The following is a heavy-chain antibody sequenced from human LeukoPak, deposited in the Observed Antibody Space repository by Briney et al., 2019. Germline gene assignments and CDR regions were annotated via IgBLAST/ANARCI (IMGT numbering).Heavy chain of an antibody. J-gene: IGHJ6*02. CDR3: ARDRAGTTYYYGMDV. Sequence: SETLSLTCTVSGGSISSYYWSWIRQPPEKGLEWIGYIYYSGSTNYNPSLKSRVTISVDTSKNQFSLKLSSVTAADTAVYYCARDRAGTTYYYGMDVWGQGTTVTVSS. V-gene: IGHV4-59*01. CDR2: IYYSGST. D-gene: IGHD1-1*01. CDR1: GGSISSYY.